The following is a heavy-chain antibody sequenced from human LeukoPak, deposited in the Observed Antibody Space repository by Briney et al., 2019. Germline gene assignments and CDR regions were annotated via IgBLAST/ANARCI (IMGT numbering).Heavy chain of an antibody. J-gene: IGHJ5*02. V-gene: IGHV1-18*01. CDR2: ISAYNGNT. CDR3: ARDLSFTISGVVIIGTDGFDP. Sequence: ASVTVSCKASGYTFTTSGISWVQQAPGQGLEWMGWISAYNGNTNYAQNLQGRVTMTTDTSTSTAYMELRSLRSDDTAMYYCARDLSFTISGVVIIGTDGFDPWGQGTLVTVSS. CDR1: GYTFTTSG. D-gene: IGHD3-3*01.